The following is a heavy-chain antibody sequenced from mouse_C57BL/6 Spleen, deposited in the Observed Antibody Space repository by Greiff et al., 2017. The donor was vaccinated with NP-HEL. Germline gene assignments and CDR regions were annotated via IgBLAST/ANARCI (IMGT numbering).Heavy chain of an antibody. CDR1: GFSLTSYG. J-gene: IGHJ4*01. Sequence: VKLVESGPGLVAPSQSLSITCTVSGFSLTSYGVHWVRQPPGKGLEWLVVIWSDGSTTYNSALKSRLSISKDNSKSQVFLKMNSLQTDDTAMYYCARHPLRYYYAMDYWGQGTSVTVSS. V-gene: IGHV2-6-1*01. CDR2: IWSDGST. CDR3: ARHPLRYYYAMDY. D-gene: IGHD1-1*01.